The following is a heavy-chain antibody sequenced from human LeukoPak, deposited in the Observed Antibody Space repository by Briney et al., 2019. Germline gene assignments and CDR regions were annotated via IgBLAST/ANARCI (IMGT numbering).Heavy chain of an antibody. D-gene: IGHD2-21*02. CDR1: GGSISSYY. V-gene: IGHV4-34*01. J-gene: IGHJ4*02. CDR2: INHSGST. Sequence: SETLSLTCTVSGGSISSYYWSWIRQPPGKGLEWIGEINHSGSTNYNPSLKSRVPISVDTSKNQFSLKLSSVTAADTAVYYCARGTYCGGDCYNFDYWGQGTLVTVSS. CDR3: ARGTYCGGDCYNFDY.